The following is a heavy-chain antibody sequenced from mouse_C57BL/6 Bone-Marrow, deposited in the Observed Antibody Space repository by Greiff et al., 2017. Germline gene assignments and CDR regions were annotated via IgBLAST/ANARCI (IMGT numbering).Heavy chain of an antibody. Sequence: VQLQQPGAELVKPGASVKLSCKASGYTFTSYWLHWVKQRPGQGLEWIGMIHPNSGSTNYNETFKSKATLTVDKSSSTAYMQLSSLTSEDSAVYYCARFHYYYFDYWGQGTTLTVSS. V-gene: IGHV1-64*01. D-gene: IGHD1-2*01. CDR2: IHPNSGST. CDR3: ARFHYYYFDY. J-gene: IGHJ2*01. CDR1: GYTFTSYW.